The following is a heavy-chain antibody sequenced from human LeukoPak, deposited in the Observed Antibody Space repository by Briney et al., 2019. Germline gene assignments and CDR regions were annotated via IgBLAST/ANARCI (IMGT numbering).Heavy chain of an antibody. V-gene: IGHV3-23*01. Sequence: QTGGSLRLSCTVSGFTLSSYEMSWIRQAPGKGLEWVSSIDYSGGSSYYADSVKGRFTISRDDSKNTLYLQLNSLRAEDTAVYYCARELPGGVEDRGIDYWGQGTLVTVSS. CDR3: ARELPGGVEDRGIDY. CDR2: IDYSGGSS. J-gene: IGHJ4*02. CDR1: GFTLSSYE. D-gene: IGHD1-1*01.